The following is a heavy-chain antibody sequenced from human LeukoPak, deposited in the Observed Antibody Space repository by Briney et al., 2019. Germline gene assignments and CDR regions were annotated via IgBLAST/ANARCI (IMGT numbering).Heavy chain of an antibody. J-gene: IGHJ4*02. CDR1: GDSISSGDYS. CDR2: IYHSGHT. CDR3: ARARESMRTAGSFFDF. Sequence: SETLSLTCGVSGDSISSGDYSWSWLRQPPGNGLEWIGYIYHSGHTNYNPSLKSRISISVDRSKNQFSLKLRSVTAADTAVYYCARARESMRTAGSFFDFWGQGILVTVSS. V-gene: IGHV4-30-2*01. D-gene: IGHD6-19*01.